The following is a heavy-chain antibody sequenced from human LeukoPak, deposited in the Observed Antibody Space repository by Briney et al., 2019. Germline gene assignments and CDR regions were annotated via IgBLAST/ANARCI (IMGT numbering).Heavy chain of an antibody. CDR3: VRGDSYFES. CDR1: GFNFSDSR. CDR2: VNRDGTEK. V-gene: IGHV3-7*04. Sequence: GGSLRLSCATPGFNFSDSRMTWVRQAPGKGLQWVANVNRDGTEKHFLDSVEGRFTISRDNANKALYLQMSSLTPQDTAVYFCVRGDSYFESWGQGALVTVSS. D-gene: IGHD3-3*01. J-gene: IGHJ4*02.